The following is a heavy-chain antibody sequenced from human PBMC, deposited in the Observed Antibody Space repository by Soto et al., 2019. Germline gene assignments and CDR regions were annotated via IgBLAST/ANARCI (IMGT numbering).Heavy chain of an antibody. Sequence: QITLKESGPTLVKPTQTLTLTCTFSGFSLNTSGVGVGWIRQPPGKALEWLALVYWDDDKRYSPSLKSRLTITKDTSKNQVVLTMANMDPVDTATYYCAHRSEPTFLDYWGQGTLVTVSS. CDR3: AHRSEPTFLDY. J-gene: IGHJ4*02. V-gene: IGHV2-5*02. CDR2: VYWDDDK. CDR1: GFSLNTSGVG.